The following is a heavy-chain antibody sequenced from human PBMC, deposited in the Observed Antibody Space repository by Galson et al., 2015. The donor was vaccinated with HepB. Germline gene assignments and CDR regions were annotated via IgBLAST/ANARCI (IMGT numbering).Heavy chain of an antibody. V-gene: IGHV3-48*04. CDR2: ISSSGSTI. D-gene: IGHD3-3*01. J-gene: IGHJ4*02. CDR1: GFTFSSYS. CDR3: ARTSFWNFDY. Sequence: SLRLSCAASGFTFSSYSMNWVRQAPGKGLEWVSYISSSGSTIYYADSVKGRFTISRDNAKNSLYLQMNSLRAEDTAVYYCARTSFWNFDYWGQGTLVTVSS.